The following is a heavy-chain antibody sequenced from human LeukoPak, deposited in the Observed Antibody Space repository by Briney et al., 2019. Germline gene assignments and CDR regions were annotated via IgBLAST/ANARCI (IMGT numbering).Heavy chain of an antibody. V-gene: IGHV4-59*01. Sequence: SETLSLTCTVSGGSISNYYWSWIRQPPGKRLEWIGYIYYTGSTKYNPSLKSRVTLSVDSSKTQFSLKLNSVTAADTAVYYCAKSPSWGSGLDAFDIWGQGTMVTVSS. D-gene: IGHD7-27*01. CDR2: IYYTGST. J-gene: IGHJ3*02. CDR3: AKSPSWGSGLDAFDI. CDR1: GGSISNYY.